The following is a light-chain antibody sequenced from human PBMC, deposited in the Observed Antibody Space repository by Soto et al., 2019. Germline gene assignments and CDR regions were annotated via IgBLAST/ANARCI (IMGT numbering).Light chain of an antibody. CDR3: AVWDDGLNGYV. Sequence: QSVLTQPPSVSGAPGQRVTISCTGSSSNIGAGYVVHWYQQLPGAAPKLLIFSDNNRPSGVPDRFSGSTSGTSASLAISGLQSEDEADYYCAVWDDGLNGYVFGTGTKVTVL. V-gene: IGLV1-40*01. CDR1: SSNIGAGYV. CDR2: SDN. J-gene: IGLJ1*01.